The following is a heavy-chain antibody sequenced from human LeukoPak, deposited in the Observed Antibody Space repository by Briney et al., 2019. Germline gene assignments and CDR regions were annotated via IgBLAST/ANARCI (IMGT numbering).Heavy chain of an antibody. J-gene: IGHJ6*03. CDR2: IYYSGST. Sequence: SETLSLTCTVSGGSISSYYWSWIRQPPGKGLEWIGYIYYSGSTNYNPSLKSRVTISVDTSKNQFSLKLSSVTAADTAVYYCARVDPYCSSTSCYTLKGDYYYYYMDVWGQGTTVTVSS. CDR1: GGSISSYY. V-gene: IGHV4-59*01. D-gene: IGHD2-2*02. CDR3: ARVDPYCSSTSCYTLKGDYYYYYMDV.